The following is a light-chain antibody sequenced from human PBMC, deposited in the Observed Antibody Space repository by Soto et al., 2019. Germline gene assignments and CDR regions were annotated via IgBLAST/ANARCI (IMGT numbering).Light chain of an antibody. V-gene: IGKV1-5*01. CDR2: GAS. CDR1: QSISSW. Sequence: DIVMTQSPATLSASVGERVTITCRASQSISSWLAWYQQKSGQAPKVLIYGASSFPNWAPSRFSRSVSGPEFTLASNSLLPDDFATYYCQPYNTYPWTFGQGTKVDVK. J-gene: IGKJ1*01. CDR3: QPYNTYPWT.